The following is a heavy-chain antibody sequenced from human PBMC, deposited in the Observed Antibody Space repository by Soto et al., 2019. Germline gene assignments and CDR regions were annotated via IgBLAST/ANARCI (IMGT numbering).Heavy chain of an antibody. CDR1: GYSVSSSDYY. J-gene: IGHJ6*02. CDR2: MLYSGLT. D-gene: IGHD2-15*01. V-gene: IGHV4-39*01. CDR3: APLSVSLSGPYGIHV. Sequence: SETLSLTCSVSGYSVSSSDYYWAWIRQPPGKGLEWIGSMLYSGLTYYNPSLKSRVTLSVDTSKNQFSVRLNSVTASDTAVYYCAPLSVSLSGPYGIHVWGQGTTVPVSS.